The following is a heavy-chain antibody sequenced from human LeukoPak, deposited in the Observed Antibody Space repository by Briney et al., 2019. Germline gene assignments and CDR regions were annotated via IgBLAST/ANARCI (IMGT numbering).Heavy chain of an antibody. CDR3: ARGRTIFGVVIIFEGSLTRTRKYYMDV. CDR1: GYSISSGYY. V-gene: IGHV4-38-2*02. J-gene: IGHJ6*03. CDR2: IYHSGST. D-gene: IGHD3-3*01. Sequence: PSETLSLTCTVSGYSISSGYYWGWIRQPPGKGLEWIGSIYHSGSTYYNPSLKSRVTISVDTSKNQFSLKLSSVTAADTAVYYCARGRTIFGVVIIFEGSLTRTRKYYMDVWGKGTTVTVSS.